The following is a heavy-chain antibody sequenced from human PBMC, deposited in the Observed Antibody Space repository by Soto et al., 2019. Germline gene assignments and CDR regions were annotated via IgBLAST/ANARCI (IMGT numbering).Heavy chain of an antibody. CDR1: GFTFSTYA. V-gene: IGHV3-30-3*01. CDR3: ARHKRDLRFLEWSYYFDS. J-gene: IGHJ4*02. Sequence: QVQLVESGGGVVQPGRSLRLSCAASGFTFSTYAMHWVRQAPVKGLEWVAVISYDGSNKYYTDSVKGRFTISRDNSKNTLYLQMNSLRAEDTAVYYCARHKRDLRFLEWSYYFDSWGQGTLVTVSS. D-gene: IGHD3-3*01. CDR2: ISYDGSNK.